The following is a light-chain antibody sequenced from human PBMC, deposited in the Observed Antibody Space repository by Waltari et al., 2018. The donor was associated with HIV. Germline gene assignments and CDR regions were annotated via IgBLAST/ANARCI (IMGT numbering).Light chain of an antibody. CDR1: DNDFDVYHF. Sequence: SAVTQPASVSGLPGQSITISCTGDDNDFDVYHFVSWYQQHPGKLPRLILYDVDSRASGIPARFSGSRSGHTASLNISGLRAEDEADYYCALFTDDSTLLFGGGTKVTVL. CDR2: DVD. CDR3: ALFTDDSTLL. J-gene: IGLJ2*01. V-gene: IGLV2-14*03.